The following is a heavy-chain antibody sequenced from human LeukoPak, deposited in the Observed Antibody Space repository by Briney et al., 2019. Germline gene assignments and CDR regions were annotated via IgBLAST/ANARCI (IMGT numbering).Heavy chain of an antibody. Sequence: GGSLRLSCAASGFTFSSYVMNWVRQAPGKGLVWVSRINSDGSSTTYADSVKGRFTISRDNAKNTLYLQMNSLRAGDTAVYYCARALIVGTSYYFDYWGQGTLVTVSS. CDR1: GFTFSSYV. J-gene: IGHJ4*02. CDR3: ARALIVGTSYYFDY. V-gene: IGHV3-74*01. D-gene: IGHD1-26*01. CDR2: INSDGSST.